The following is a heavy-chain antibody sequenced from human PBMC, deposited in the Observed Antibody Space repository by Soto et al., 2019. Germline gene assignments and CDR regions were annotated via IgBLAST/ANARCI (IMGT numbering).Heavy chain of an antibody. CDR1: GGSINTFY. V-gene: IGHV4-4*07. J-gene: IGHJ4*02. CDR2: IFSSGST. Sequence: SETLSLTCTVSGGSINTFYWSWVRQPAGKGLEWIGRIFSSGSTSFNPSLESRVAMSVDTSKNHFSLNSRSVTAADMAVYYCAREGSYSAYNFAHGIQLWSFDFWGQGALVTVSS. CDR3: AREGSYSAYNFAHGIQLWSFDF. D-gene: IGHD5-12*01.